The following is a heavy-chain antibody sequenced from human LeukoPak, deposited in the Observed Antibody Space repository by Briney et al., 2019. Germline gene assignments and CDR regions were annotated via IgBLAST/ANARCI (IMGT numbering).Heavy chain of an antibody. CDR1: GDSIRSSNDY. J-gene: IGHJ1*01. Sequence: PSGTLSLTCAVSGDSIRSSNDYWGWVRQSPRIGLQWIGSLFSNGSTFHNPSLKSRVTLSVDTSKNQFSLHLTSVTAADTAVYFCTEEEGGEDSEYFQSWGQGTLVTVSS. V-gene: IGHV4-39*07. CDR2: LFSNGST. CDR3: TEEEGGEDSEYFQS. D-gene: IGHD2-21*01.